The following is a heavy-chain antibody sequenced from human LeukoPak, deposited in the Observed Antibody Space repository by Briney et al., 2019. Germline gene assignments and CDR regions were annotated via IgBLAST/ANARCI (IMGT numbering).Heavy chain of an antibody. CDR3: ARVGDHFHWYLDL. Sequence: PGGSLRLSCAASGFAVSTNYMNWVRQAPGRGLERVSILYSGSDTYYADSVKGRFTISRDSSKNILSLQMNNLRVEDTAVYYCARVGDHFHWYLDLWGRGTRVTVSS. J-gene: IGHJ2*01. D-gene: IGHD3-3*02. CDR2: LYSGSDT. CDR1: GFAVSTNY. V-gene: IGHV3-53*01.